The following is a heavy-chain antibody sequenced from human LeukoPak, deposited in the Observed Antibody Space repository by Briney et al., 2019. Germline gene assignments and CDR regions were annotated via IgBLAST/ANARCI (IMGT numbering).Heavy chain of an antibody. CDR3: ATSYSSSWNYYYYYMDV. J-gene: IGHJ6*03. V-gene: IGHV3-30*01. D-gene: IGHD6-13*01. Sequence: PGRSLRLSCAASGFTFSSYAMHWVRQAPGKGVEGVAVISYDGSNKYYADSVKGRFTIPRDNSKNTLYSQMNSLRAEDTAVYYSATSYSSSWNYYYYYMDVWGKGTTVTVSS. CDR1: GFTFSSYA. CDR2: ISYDGSNK.